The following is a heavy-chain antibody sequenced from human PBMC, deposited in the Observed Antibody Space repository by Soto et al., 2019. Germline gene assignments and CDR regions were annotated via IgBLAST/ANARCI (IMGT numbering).Heavy chain of an antibody. CDR1: GGSISSGGYY. D-gene: IGHD2-21*02. Sequence: QVQLQESGPGLVKPSQTLSLTCTVSGGSISSGGYYWSWIRQHPGKGLEWIGYIYYSGSPFYNPSLKSRVTISVDTYKNQFSLKLSSVTAADTAVYYCARGERYCGGDCYSAVGFDYWGQGTLVTVSS. V-gene: IGHV4-31*03. J-gene: IGHJ4*02. CDR2: IYYSGSP. CDR3: ARGERYCGGDCYSAVGFDY.